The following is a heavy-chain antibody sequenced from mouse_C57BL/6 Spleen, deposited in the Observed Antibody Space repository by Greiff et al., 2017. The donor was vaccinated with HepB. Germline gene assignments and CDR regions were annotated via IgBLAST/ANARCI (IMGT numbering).Heavy chain of an antibody. J-gene: IGHJ3*01. Sequence: EVKVVESGGGLVKPGGSLKLSCAASGFTFSDYGMHWVRQAPEKGLEWVAYISSGSSTIYYADTVKGRFTISRDNAKNTLFLQMTSLRSEDTAMYYCARPLLITTVVGGAYWGQGTLVTVSA. CDR2: ISSGSSTI. D-gene: IGHD1-1*01. CDR3: ARPLLITTVVGGAY. CDR1: GFTFSDYG. V-gene: IGHV5-17*01.